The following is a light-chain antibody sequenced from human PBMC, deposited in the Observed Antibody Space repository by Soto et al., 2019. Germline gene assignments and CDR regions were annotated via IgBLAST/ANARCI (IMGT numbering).Light chain of an antibody. V-gene: IGKV1-5*03. CDR2: KAS. Sequence: DIQMTQSPSTLSASIGDRVTITCRASQNINSWLAWYQQKPGKAPKLLIYKASSFESGVPSSFSGSGSATDFTLTISSLKPDDLAAYYCQYRGSFGQGTKVEIK. CDR3: QYRGS. J-gene: IGKJ1*01. CDR1: QNINSW.